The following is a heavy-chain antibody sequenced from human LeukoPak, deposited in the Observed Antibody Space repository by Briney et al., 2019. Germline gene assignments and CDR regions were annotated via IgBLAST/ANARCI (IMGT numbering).Heavy chain of an antibody. J-gene: IGHJ4*02. Sequence: SETLSLTCAVYGGSFSGYYWSWIRQPPGKGLEWIGEINHSGSTNYNPSLKSRVTISVDTSKNQFSLKLSSVTAADTAVYYCARGRPLWLGEPHSTWGQGTLVTVSS. V-gene: IGHV4-34*01. CDR1: GGSFSGYY. D-gene: IGHD3-10*01. CDR2: INHSGST. CDR3: ARGRPLWLGEPHST.